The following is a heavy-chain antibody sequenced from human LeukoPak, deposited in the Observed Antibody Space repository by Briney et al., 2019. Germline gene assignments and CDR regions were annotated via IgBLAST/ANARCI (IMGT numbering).Heavy chain of an antibody. CDR1: GYTFSSYY. Sequence: ASVKVSCKASGYTFSSYYIHWLRQTPGEGPEWMGIINPGRGNTNYAQKFQGRVTITTDESTSTAYMELSSLRSEDTAVYYCARDRFPDSSGYYYSDYWGQGTLVTVSS. V-gene: IGHV1-46*01. J-gene: IGHJ4*02. CDR2: INPGRGNT. CDR3: ARDRFPDSSGYYYSDY. D-gene: IGHD3-22*01.